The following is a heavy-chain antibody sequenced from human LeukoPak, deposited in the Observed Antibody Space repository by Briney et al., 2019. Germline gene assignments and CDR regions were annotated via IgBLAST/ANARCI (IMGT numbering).Heavy chain of an antibody. Sequence: PGGSLRLSCAASGFTFSSYWMHWVRQAPGKGLVWVSRINSDGSSTSYADSVKGRFTISRDNAKNTLYLQMNNLRAEDTAVYYCARDRGYYGIDVWGQGTTVTVSS. J-gene: IGHJ6*02. CDR2: INSDGSST. D-gene: IGHD3-10*01. CDR1: GFTFSSYW. V-gene: IGHV3-74*01. CDR3: ARDRGYYGIDV.